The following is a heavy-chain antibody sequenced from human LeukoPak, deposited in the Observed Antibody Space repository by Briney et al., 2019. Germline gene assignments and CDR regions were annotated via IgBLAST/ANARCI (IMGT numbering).Heavy chain of an antibody. CDR2: ISSSGSTI. D-gene: IGHD3-9*01. CDR1: GFTFSDYY. J-gene: IGHJ4*02. V-gene: IGHV3-11*01. CDR3: ARDKNILTGYFLD. Sequence: GGSLRLSFAASGFTFSDYYMSWIRQAPGKGLEWVSYISSSGSTIYYADSVKGRFTISRDNAKNSLYLQMNSLRAEDTAVYYCARDKNILTGYFLDWGQGTLVTVSS.